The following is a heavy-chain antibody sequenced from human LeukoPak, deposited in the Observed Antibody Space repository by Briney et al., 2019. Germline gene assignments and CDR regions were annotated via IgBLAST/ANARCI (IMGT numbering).Heavy chain of an antibody. CDR1: GFTFSSSA. CDR3: AADDKRTGYSNSWYDRYFDL. J-gene: IGHJ2*01. V-gene: IGHV1-58*01. Sequence: TSVKVSCKASGFTFSSSAVQWVRQARGQRLEWIGWIVVDSGNTNYAQGFQERVTITRDMSISTAYMELSSLRSEDTAVYYCAADDKRTGYSNSWYDRYFDLWGRGTLVTVSS. D-gene: IGHD6-13*01. CDR2: IVVDSGNT.